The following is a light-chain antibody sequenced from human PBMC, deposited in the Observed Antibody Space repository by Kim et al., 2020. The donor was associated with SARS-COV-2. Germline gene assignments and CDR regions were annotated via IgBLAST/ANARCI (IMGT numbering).Light chain of an antibody. J-gene: IGKJ2*01. CDR1: PSVFYSPNNQNF. Sequence: ATLYCRSSPSVFYSPNNQNFLAWHQQKPGQPPKLIMSCASTRESGVPDRFTGGGSGTDFTLTINSLQAEDVAVYYCQQYFRTPYTFGQGTKLEI. CDR2: CAS. V-gene: IGKV4-1*01. CDR3: QQYFRTPYT.